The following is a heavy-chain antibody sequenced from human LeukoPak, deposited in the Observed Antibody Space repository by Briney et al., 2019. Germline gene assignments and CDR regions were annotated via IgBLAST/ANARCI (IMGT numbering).Heavy chain of an antibody. J-gene: IGHJ4*02. CDR2: VDPEDGET. V-gene: IGHV1-69-2*01. Sequence: GSSVKVSCKASGGTFSSYAISWVRQAPGKGLEWMGLVDPEDGETIYAEKFQGRVTITADTSTDTAYMELSSLRSEDTAVYYCATVGYGDYHFDYWGQGTLVTVSS. CDR3: ATVGYGDYHFDY. CDR1: GGTFSSYA. D-gene: IGHD4-17*01.